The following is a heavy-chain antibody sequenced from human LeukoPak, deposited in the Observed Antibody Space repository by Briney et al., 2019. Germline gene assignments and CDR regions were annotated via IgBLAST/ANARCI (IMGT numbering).Heavy chain of an antibody. CDR2: ISSSSTYI. J-gene: IGHJ6*03. D-gene: IGHD6-19*01. Sequence: PGGSLRLSCAASGFTFSNYGMNWVRQAPGKGLEWVSSISSSSTYIYYADSVKGRFTISGDNAKNSLYLQMNSLRAEDTAVYYCAKSSGWNYYYYYMGVWGKGTTVIASS. V-gene: IGHV3-21*01. CDR3: AKSSGWNYYYYYMGV. CDR1: GFTFSNYG.